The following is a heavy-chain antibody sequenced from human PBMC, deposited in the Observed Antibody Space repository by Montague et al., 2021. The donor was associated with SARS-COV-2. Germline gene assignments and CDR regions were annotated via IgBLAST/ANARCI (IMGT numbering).Heavy chain of an antibody. V-gene: IGHV6-1*01. D-gene: IGHD2-15*01. CDR1: GGSVSTNSGT. J-gene: IGHJ4*02. CDR2: TYYRSEWYS. CDR3: ARAERESCGDGNCYQYFFNY. Sequence: CAISGGSVSTNSGTWNWVRLSPSRGLEWLGRTYYRSEWYSDYSVSVKSRISINPDTSKNQFSLQLNSVTPEDTAVYYCARAERESCGDGNCYQYFFNYWGQGTLVTVSS.